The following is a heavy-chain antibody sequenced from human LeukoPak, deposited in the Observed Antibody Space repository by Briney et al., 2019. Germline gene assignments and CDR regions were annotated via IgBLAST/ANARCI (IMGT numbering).Heavy chain of an antibody. CDR1: GFTVNNNY. CDR2: IYSSGST. Sequence: SGGSLRLSWAASGFTVNNNYMSWVRQAPGKGLEWVSVIYSSGSTYYADSVKGRFTISRDISKNSLYLQMTSLRAEDTAVYYCARDLGYYASSANWGQGTLVTVSS. CDR3: ARDLGYYASSAN. J-gene: IGHJ4*02. D-gene: IGHD3-22*01. V-gene: IGHV3-53*01.